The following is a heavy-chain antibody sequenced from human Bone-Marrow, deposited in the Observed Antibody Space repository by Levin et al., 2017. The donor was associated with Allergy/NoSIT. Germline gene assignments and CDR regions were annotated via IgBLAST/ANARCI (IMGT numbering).Heavy chain of an antibody. D-gene: IGHD5/OR15-5a*01. V-gene: IGHV3-23*01. J-gene: IGHJ4*02. Sequence: GGSLRLSCVASGFTFGSHAMNWVRQAPGKGLEWVSSISGNGASTYYADSVKARFRTSRDNSKNTLFLQMNDLRAEDPAVYYCAKVHHAGGSVGYFESWGQGTLVTVSS. CDR2: ISGNGAST. CDR3: AKVHHAGGSVGYFES. CDR1: GFTFGSHA.